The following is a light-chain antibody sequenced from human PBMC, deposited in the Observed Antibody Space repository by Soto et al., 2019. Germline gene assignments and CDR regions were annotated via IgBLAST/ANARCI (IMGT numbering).Light chain of an antibody. V-gene: IGLV2-8*01. CDR2: EVS. CDR1: SSDVGGYNY. Sequence: QSVLTQPPSASGSPGQSVTISCTGTSSDVGGYNYVSWYQQHPGKAPKVMIYEVSKRPSGVPGRFSGSKSDNTASLTVSGLQAEDEADYYCSSYAGSNTWVFGGWTKLTVL. J-gene: IGLJ3*02. CDR3: SSYAGSNTWV.